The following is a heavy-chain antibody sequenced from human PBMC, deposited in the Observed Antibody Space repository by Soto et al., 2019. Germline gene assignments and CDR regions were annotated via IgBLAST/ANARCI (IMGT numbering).Heavy chain of an antibody. J-gene: IGHJ4*02. Sequence: SETLSLTCAVYDGSFSGYYWSWIRQPPGKGLEWIGEINHSGSTNYNPSLKSRVTISVDTSKNQFSLKLSSVTAADTAVYYCAREPYYYDSSGYYWRPFDYWGQGTLVTVSS. CDR2: INHSGST. V-gene: IGHV4-34*01. CDR1: DGSFSGYY. D-gene: IGHD3-22*01. CDR3: AREPYYYDSSGYYWRPFDY.